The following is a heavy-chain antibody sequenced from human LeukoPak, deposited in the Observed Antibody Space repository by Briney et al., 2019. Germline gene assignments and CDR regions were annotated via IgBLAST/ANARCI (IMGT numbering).Heavy chain of an antibody. CDR2: IYYSGST. J-gene: IGHJ5*02. V-gene: IGHV4-39*02. D-gene: IGHD3-10*01. CDR3: ARDRSITMVRGTDGFDP. CDR1: GGSISSSSYY. Sequence: PSETLSLTCTVSGGSISSSSYYWGWIRQPPGKGLEWIGSIYYSGSTYYNPSLKSRVTISVDTSKNQFSLKLSSVTAADTAVYYCARDRSITMVRGTDGFDPWGQGTLVTVSS.